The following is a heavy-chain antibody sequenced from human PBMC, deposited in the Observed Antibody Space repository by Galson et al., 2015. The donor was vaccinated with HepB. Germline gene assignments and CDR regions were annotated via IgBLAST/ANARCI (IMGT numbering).Heavy chain of an antibody. J-gene: IGHJ4*02. CDR2: ISSSSSYI. D-gene: IGHD2-2*01. CDR1: GFTFSSYS. CDR3: ARLARARYCSSTSCDY. V-gene: IGHV3-21*01. Sequence: SLRLSCAASGFTFSSYSMNWVRQAPGKGLEWVSSISSSSSYIYYADSVKGRFTISRDNAKNSLYLQMNSLRAEDTAVYYCARLARARYCSSTSCDYWGQGTLVTVSS.